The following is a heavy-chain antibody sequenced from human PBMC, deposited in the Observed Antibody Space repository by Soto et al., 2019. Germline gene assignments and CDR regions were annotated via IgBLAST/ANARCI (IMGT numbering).Heavy chain of an antibody. CDR1: GASINNFAYY. Sequence: PSESLSLTCSVSGASINNFAYYWGWIRQPPGKGLEWIGTVYYNENTYYNPSLRSRVAISVDTAKNQFSLNLRSVTAADTAVYFCVSQRTTVITQAYFDYWGPGALVTVSS. CDR2: VYYNENT. CDR3: VSQRTTVITQAYFDY. V-gene: IGHV4-39*01. J-gene: IGHJ4*02. D-gene: IGHD4-4*01.